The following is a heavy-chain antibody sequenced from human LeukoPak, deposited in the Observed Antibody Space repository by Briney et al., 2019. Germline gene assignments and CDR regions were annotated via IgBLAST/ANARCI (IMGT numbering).Heavy chain of an antibody. D-gene: IGHD3-16*02. V-gene: IGHV4-61*02. J-gene: IGHJ4*02. Sequence: SQTLSLTCTVSGGSISNGIYNWSWIRQPAGTGLEWIGRIYTSGSTNYNPSIKSRATISVHTSKNQFSLKLSSVTAADTAVYYCARDIDYLDYWGQGTLVTVSS. CDR2: IYTSGST. CDR1: GGSISNGIYN. CDR3: ARDIDYLDY.